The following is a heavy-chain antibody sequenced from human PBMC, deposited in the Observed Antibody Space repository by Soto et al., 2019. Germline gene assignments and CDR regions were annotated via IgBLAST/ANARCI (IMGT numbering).Heavy chain of an antibody. CDR1: GGSISSYY. CDR2: IYYSGST. Sequence: SETLSLTCTVSGGSISSYYWSWIRQPPGKGLEWIGYIYYSGSTNYNPSLKSRVTISVDTSKNQFSLKLSSVTAADTAVYYCARALLHTELDYWGQGTLVTVSS. D-gene: IGHD2-15*01. V-gene: IGHV4-59*01. J-gene: IGHJ4*02. CDR3: ARALLHTELDY.